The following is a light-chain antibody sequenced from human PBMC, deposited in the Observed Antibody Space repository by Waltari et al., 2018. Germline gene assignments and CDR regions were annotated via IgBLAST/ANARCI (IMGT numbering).Light chain of an antibody. J-gene: IGLJ2*01. CDR2: DVS. Sequence: QSALTQPASVSGSPGQSVTIFCTGTSNDVGGYNSVSWYQEHQGQAPRVHIYDVSDRPSGVSDRFSGSTSGNTASLTISGLQAEDEADYYCSSQSSNNVVLFGGGTKLTVL. CDR3: SSQSSNNVVL. V-gene: IGLV2-14*01. CDR1: SNDVGGYNS.